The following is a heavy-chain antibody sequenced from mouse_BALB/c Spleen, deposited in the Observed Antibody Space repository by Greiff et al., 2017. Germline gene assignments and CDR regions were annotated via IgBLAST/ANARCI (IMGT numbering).Heavy chain of an antibody. J-gene: IGHJ4*01. CDR3: ARGGNYVMDY. Sequence: EVQLVESGPGLVKPSQSLSLTCSVTGYSITRGYYWYWIRQPPGNKLEWLGFISNDGNNNYNPSLKNRISITRDTSKNQFFLKLNSVTTEDTATYYCARGGNYVMDYWGQGISVTVSS. D-gene: IGHD1-1*01. V-gene: IGHV3-6*02. CDR1: GYSITRGYY. CDR2: ISNDGNN.